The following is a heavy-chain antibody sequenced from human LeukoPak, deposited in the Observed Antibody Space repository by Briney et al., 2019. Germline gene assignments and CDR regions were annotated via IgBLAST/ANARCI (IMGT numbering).Heavy chain of an antibody. Sequence: SVKVSCKASGGTFSSYAISWVRQAPGQGLEWMGRIIPIFGIANYAQKFQGRVTITADKSTSTAYMELRSLRSDDTAVYYCARDRGYCSGGSCSENFDYWGQGTLVTVSS. D-gene: IGHD2-15*01. CDR3: ARDRGYCSGGSCSENFDY. CDR2: IIPIFGIA. CDR1: GGTFSSYA. J-gene: IGHJ4*02. V-gene: IGHV1-69*10.